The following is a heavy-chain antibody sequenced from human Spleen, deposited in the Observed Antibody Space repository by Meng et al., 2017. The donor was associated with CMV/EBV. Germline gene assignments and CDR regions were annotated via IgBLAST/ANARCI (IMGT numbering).Heavy chain of an antibody. V-gene: IGHV4-34*01. Sequence: GSLRLSCAVYGGSFSGYYWSWIRQPPGKGLEWIGSIYHTGNTYYNPSLKSRVTISVDTSKNQFSLILSSVTAADMAVYYCARVARTYYYDSSGYSQRHFDYWGQGTLVTVSS. D-gene: IGHD3-22*01. CDR1: GGSFSGYY. CDR2: IYHTGNT. CDR3: ARVARTYYYDSSGYSQRHFDY. J-gene: IGHJ4*02.